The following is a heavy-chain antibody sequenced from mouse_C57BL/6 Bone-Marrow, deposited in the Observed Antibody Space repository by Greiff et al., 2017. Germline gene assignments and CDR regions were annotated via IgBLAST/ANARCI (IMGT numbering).Heavy chain of an antibody. CDR2: IRNKANNHAT. CDR1: GFTFSDAW. CDR3: TGVNYGSSHWYFDV. Sequence: EVQLVESGGGLVQPGGYMKLSCAASGFTFSDAWMDWVRQSPEKGLEWVAEIRNKANNHATYYAESVKGRFTISRADSKSSVYLQMHSLRAADTGIYYCTGVNYGSSHWYFDVWGTGTTVTVSS. J-gene: IGHJ1*03. D-gene: IGHD1-1*01. V-gene: IGHV6-6*01.